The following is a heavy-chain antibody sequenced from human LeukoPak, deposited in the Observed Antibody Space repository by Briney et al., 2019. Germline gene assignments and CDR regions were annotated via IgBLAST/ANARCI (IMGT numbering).Heavy chain of an antibody. D-gene: IGHD3-3*01. J-gene: IGHJ6*02. CDR3: ARIPRAVTIFGVVITPLGYGMAV. Sequence: GESLKISCKGSGYSFTSYWISWVRQMPGKGLEWMGRNDPSDSYTNYSPSFQGHVTISADKSISTAYLQWSSLKASDTAMYYCARIPRAVTIFGVVITPLGYGMAVWGQGTTVTVSS. CDR2: NDPSDSYT. V-gene: IGHV5-10-1*01. CDR1: GYSFTSYW.